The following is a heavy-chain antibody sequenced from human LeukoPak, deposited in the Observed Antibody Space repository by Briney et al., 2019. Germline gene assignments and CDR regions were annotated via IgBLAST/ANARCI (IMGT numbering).Heavy chain of an antibody. CDR3: ARNREFDY. CDR2: IYSGGST. Sequence: PGGSLRLSCAAPGVTVSSNYMSWGRQAPGKGLEWVSVIYSGGSTYYADSVKGRFTISRDNSKNTLYLQMNSLRAEDTAVYYCARNREFDYWGQGTLVTVSS. V-gene: IGHV3-53*01. CDR1: GVTVSSNY. J-gene: IGHJ4*02. D-gene: IGHD1-14*01.